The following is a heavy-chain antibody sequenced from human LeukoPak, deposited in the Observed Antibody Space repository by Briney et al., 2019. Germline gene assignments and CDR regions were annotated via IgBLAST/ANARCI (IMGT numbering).Heavy chain of an antibody. V-gene: IGHV1-8*01. CDR2: MNPNSGHT. D-gene: IGHD1-26*01. J-gene: IGHJ4*02. CDR3: ARGAYWELPPES. CDR1: GYTFSSYD. Sequence: ASVKVSCKASGYTFSSYDINWVRQATGQGLEWMGWMNPNSGHTGYAQKFQGRLTMTRNTPISTAYMELSSLRSEDTAVYYCARGAYWELPPESWGQGTLVTVSS.